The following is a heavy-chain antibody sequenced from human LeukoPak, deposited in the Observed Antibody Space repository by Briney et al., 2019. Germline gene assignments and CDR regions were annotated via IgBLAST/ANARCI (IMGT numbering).Heavy chain of an antibody. CDR2: IYHSGST. CDR1: GGSISSGGYS. D-gene: IGHD2-2*01. CDR3: ARAGYCSSTSCLDAFDI. Sequence: SQTLSLTCAVSGGSISSGGYSWSWVRQPPGKGLEWIGYIYHSGSTYYNPSLKSRVTISVDRSKNQFSLKLSSVTAADTAVYYCARAGYCSSTSCLDAFDIWGQGTMVTVSS. V-gene: IGHV4-30-2*01. J-gene: IGHJ3*02.